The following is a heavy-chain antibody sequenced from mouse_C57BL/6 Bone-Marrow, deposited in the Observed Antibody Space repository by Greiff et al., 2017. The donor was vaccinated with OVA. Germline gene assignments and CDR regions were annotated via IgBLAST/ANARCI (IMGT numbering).Heavy chain of an antibody. CDR2: IYPRDGST. CDR3: ARSTGTSDWYFDV. V-gene: IGHV1-85*01. Sequence: QVQLQQSGPELVKPGASVKLSCKASGYTFTSYDINWVKQRPGQGLEWIGWIYPRDGSTKYNEKFKGKATLTVDTSSSTAYMELHSLTSEDSAVYFCARSTGTSDWYFDVWGTGTTVTVSS. D-gene: IGHD4-1*02. J-gene: IGHJ1*03. CDR1: GYTFTSYD.